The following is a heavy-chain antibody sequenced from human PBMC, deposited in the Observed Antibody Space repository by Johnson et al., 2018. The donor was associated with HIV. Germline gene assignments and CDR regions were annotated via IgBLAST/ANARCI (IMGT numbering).Heavy chain of an antibody. Sequence: VQLVESGGGLVKPGRSLRLSCVDSGVSFSSHWMSWVRQAPGKGLEWAAVISYDGSDKYYADSVKGRFTISRDNSKNTLYLEMNSLRPEDTAVYYCASYCSGGSCYRRSPSDAFDIWGQGTMVTVSS. D-gene: IGHD2-15*01. V-gene: IGHV3-30*03. CDR3: ASYCSGGSCYRRSPSDAFDI. CDR1: GVSFSSHW. J-gene: IGHJ3*02. CDR2: ISYDGSDK.